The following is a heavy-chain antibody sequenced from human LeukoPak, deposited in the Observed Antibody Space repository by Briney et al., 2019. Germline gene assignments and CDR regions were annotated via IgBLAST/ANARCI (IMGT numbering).Heavy chain of an antibody. CDR1: GFTFSSYA. CDR3: AKDLYGSGSYYPDY. CDR2: ISGSGGST. V-gene: IGHV3-23*01. J-gene: IGHJ4*02. D-gene: IGHD3-10*01. Sequence: GGSLGLSCAVSGFTFSSYAMSWVRQAPGKGLEWVSAISGSGGSTYYADSVKGRFTISRDNSKNTLYLQMNSLRAEDTAVYYCAKDLYGSGSYYPDYWGQGTLVTVSS.